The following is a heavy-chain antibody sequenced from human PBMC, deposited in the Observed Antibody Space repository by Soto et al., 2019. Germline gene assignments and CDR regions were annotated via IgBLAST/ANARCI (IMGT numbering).Heavy chain of an antibody. J-gene: IGHJ6*02. CDR2: ISTTSTFT. Sequence: PGGSLRLSCAASGFTFSESFMSWIRQAPGKGLEWVSSISTTSTFTDYAASLKGRVTVSRDNSRNALFLQLDSLRDEDTAVYFCARGAVSRQHFYYGMDVWGQGTTVTVSS. CDR1: GFTFSESF. D-gene: IGHD4-17*01. CDR3: ARGAVSRQHFYYGMDV. V-gene: IGHV3-11*06.